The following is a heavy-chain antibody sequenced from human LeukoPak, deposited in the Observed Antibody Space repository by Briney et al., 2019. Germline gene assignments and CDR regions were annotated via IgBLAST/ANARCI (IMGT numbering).Heavy chain of an antibody. CDR1: GYTFTSYD. Sequence: ASVKVSCKASGYTFTSYDINWVRQATGQGLEWMGGMNPNSGNTDYAQKFQGRVSMTRNTTISTDYMDLSSLIYKDTPADYLGRAKRYSYDYGTWGQGTLVTVSS. J-gene: IGHJ5*02. D-gene: IGHD5-18*01. V-gene: IGHV1-8*01. CDR2: MNPNSGNT. CDR3: GRAKRYSYDYGT.